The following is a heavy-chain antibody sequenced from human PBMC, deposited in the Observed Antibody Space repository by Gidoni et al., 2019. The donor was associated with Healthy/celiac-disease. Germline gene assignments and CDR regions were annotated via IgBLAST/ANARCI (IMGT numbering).Heavy chain of an antibody. CDR2: INHSGRT. V-gene: IGHV4-34*01. CDR1: GGSFSGYY. J-gene: IGHJ6*02. Sequence: QGQLQQWGAGLLKPSETLSLTCAVYGGSFSGYYWRWIRQPPGKGLEWIGEINHSGRTNYNPSLKRRVTISVDTSKNQSSLKLSSVTAADPAVYYCARAGRGGTIFGVVIRGNYYYYGMDVWGQGTTVTVSS. CDR3: ARAGRGGTIFGVVIRGNYYYYGMDV. D-gene: IGHD3-3*01.